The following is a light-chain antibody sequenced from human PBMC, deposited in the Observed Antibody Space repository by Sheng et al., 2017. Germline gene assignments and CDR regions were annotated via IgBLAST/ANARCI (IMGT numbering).Light chain of an antibody. CDR2: AAS. CDR3: QKYNSAPQTFT. J-gene: IGKJ3*01. V-gene: IGKV1-27*01. Sequence: DIQMTQSPSSLSASVGDRVTITCRASQGISNYLAWYQQKPGKVPKLLIYAASTLQSGVPSRFSGSGSGTDFTLTISSLQPEDVATYYCQKYNSAPQTFTFGPGPKWISN. CDR1: QGISNY.